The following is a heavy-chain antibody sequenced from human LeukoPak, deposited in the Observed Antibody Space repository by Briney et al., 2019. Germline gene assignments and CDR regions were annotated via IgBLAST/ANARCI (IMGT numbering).Heavy chain of an antibody. CDR2: INPNSAGT. V-gene: IGHV1-2*02. CDR3: AREDSGWYVDY. D-gene: IGHD6-19*01. CDR1: GYTFTDYY. Sequence: ASVKVSCKASGYTFTDYYMHWVRQAPGQGPGWMGWINPNSAGTNYAQKFEGRVTMTRDTSISTAYMELTRLRSDDTAVYYCAREDSGWYVDYWGQGTLVTVSS. J-gene: IGHJ4*02.